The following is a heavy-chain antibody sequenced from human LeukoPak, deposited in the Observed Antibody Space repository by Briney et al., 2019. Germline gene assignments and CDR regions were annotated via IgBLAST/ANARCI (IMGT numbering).Heavy chain of an antibody. CDR3: ARGSPRYYYYYMDV. Sequence: SETLSLTCTVSGGSISSYYWSWIRQPPGKGLEWIGYIYYSGSTNYNPSLKSRVTISVDTSKNQFSLKLSSVTAADTAVYYCARGSPRYYYYYMDVWGKGTTVTISS. CDR2: IYYSGST. D-gene: IGHD1-26*01. V-gene: IGHV4-59*12. CDR1: GGSISSYY. J-gene: IGHJ6*03.